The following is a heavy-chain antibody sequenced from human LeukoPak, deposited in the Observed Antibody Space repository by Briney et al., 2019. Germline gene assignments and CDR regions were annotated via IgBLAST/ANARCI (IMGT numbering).Heavy chain of an antibody. Sequence: GGSLRLSCAASGFAFSSYGMHWVRQAPGKGLEWVAVIWYGGSNKYYADSVKGRFTISRDNSKNTLYLQMNSLRAEDTAVYYCAKDGESSSSDYYYYYMDVWGKGTTVTVSS. J-gene: IGHJ6*03. V-gene: IGHV3-30*02. D-gene: IGHD6-6*01. CDR1: GFAFSSYG. CDR3: AKDGESSSSDYYYYYMDV. CDR2: IWYGGSNK.